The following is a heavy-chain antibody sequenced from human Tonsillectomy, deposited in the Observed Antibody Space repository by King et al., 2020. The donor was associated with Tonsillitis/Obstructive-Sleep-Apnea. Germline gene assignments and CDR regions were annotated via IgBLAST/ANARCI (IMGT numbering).Heavy chain of an antibody. D-gene: IGHD6-13*01. CDR3: ARIQGIAAAGTGGFDY. CDR1: VFSLSTSGMC. Sequence: TLKESGPALVKHTQTLTLTCTFAVFSLSTSGMCLSWIRQPPGKALDWLALIDWYDGKYYSTSLKTRITISKDTSNNQVVLTMTNMDPVDTATYYCARIQGIAAAGTGGFDYWGQGTLVTVSS. J-gene: IGHJ4*02. V-gene: IGHV2-70*01. CDR2: IDWYDGK.